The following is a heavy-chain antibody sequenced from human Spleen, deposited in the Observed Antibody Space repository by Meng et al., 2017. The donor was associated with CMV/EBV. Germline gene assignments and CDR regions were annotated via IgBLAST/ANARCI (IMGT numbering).Heavy chain of an antibody. CDR3: ARGPGTWFGPV. D-gene: IGHD3-10*01. CDR1: EFTFSSHW. V-gene: IGHV3-7*01. CDR2: INPDATVR. Sequence: GESLKISCVVSEFTFSSHWMTWVRQAPGKGLEWLANINPDATVRNYLDSVKGRFTISRDNSKNSVYLQMNSLRADDTAVYYCARGPGTWFGPVWGQGTTVTVSS. J-gene: IGHJ6*02.